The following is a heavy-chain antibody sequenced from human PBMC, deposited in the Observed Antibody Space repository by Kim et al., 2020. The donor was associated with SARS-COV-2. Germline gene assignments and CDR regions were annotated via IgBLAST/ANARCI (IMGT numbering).Heavy chain of an antibody. J-gene: IGHJ6*02. V-gene: IGHV3-21*04. Sequence: GGSLRLSCAASGFTFSSYSMNWVRQAPGKGLEWVSSISSSSSYIYYADSVKGRFTISRDNAKNSLYLQMNSLRAEDTAVYYCARDHTTVNSHYYYYYGMDVWGQGTPVTVSS. D-gene: IGHD4-17*01. CDR2: ISSSSSYI. CDR3: ARDHTTVNSHYYYYYGMDV. CDR1: GFTFSSYS.